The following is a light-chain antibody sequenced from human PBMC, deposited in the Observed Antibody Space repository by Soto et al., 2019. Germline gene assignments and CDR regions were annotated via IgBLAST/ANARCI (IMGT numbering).Light chain of an antibody. J-gene: IGLJ2*01. V-gene: IGLV2-14*03. Sequence: QSVLTQPASVSGSPGQSITISCTGTSSDVGAYNHVSWYQQHPGKAPKVMIYDVTNRPSGVSNRFSGSRSGNTASLTISGLHAEDEADYYCSSHASGSTLIFGGGTKLTVL. CDR2: DVT. CDR1: SSDVGAYNH. CDR3: SSHASGSTLI.